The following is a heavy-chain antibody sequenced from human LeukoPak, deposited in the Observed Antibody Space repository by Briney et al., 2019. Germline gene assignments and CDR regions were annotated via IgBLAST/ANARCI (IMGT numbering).Heavy chain of an antibody. D-gene: IGHD2-15*01. CDR1: GFTFSTCS. CDR2: ISSSSSTM. J-gene: IGHJ4*02. CDR3: ATDRGGYFDL. V-gene: IGHV3-48*01. Sequence: GGSLRLSCAASGFTFSTCSMNWVRQASGKGLEWVSDISSSSSTMYYADSVKGRFTISRDDAKNSLYLQMNSLRAEDTAVYYCATDRGGYFDLWGQGTLVTVSS.